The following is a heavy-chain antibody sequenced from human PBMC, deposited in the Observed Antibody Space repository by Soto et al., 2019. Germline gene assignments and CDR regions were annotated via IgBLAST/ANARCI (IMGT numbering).Heavy chain of an antibody. J-gene: IGHJ6*02. V-gene: IGHV3-74*01. CDR1: GSTFSNDW. CDR2: INSDGSST. Sequence: GGSLRLSCAVSGSTFSNDWMHWVRQAPGKGLVWVSQINSDGSSTNYADLVKGRFTIARDNAKNTVYLQMNSLRAEDTAVYYCARDRSYSLDVWGQGTTVTVSS. CDR3: ARDRSYSLDV.